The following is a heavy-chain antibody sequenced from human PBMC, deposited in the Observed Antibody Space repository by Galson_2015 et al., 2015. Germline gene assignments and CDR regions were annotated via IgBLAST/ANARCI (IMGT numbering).Heavy chain of an antibody. Sequence: ATLSLTCTVSGGSISDFYWSWIRQPAGRVLQWIGYIYYSGTTDYNPSLKSRVTISLDTPKNQFSLRLTSVTAADTAVYYCAREFTIFGVPSYSFDYWGQGTLVTVSS. CDR1: GGSISDFY. J-gene: IGHJ4*02. D-gene: IGHD3-3*01. CDR2: IYYSGTT. CDR3: AREFTIFGVPSYSFDY. V-gene: IGHV4-59*13.